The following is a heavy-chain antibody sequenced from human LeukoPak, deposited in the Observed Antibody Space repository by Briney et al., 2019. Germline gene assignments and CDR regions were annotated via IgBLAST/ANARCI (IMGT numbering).Heavy chain of an antibody. D-gene: IGHD1-1*01. V-gene: IGHV3-30*18. CDR2: ISYDGSNK. CDR3: AKAAEGNAFDY. Sequence: PGGSLRLSCAASGFTFNSYGMHWVRQAPGKGLEWVAVISYDGSNKYYADSVKGRFTISRDNSKNTLYLQMNSLRAEDTAVYYCAKAAEGNAFDYWGQGTLVTVSS. CDR1: GFTFNSYG. J-gene: IGHJ4*02.